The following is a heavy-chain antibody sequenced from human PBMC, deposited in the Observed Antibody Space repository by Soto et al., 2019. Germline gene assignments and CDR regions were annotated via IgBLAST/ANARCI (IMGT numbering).Heavy chain of an antibody. CDR3: ARELIAAAGMEGY. J-gene: IGHJ4*02. CDR2: IIPIFGTA. D-gene: IGHD6-13*01. CDR1: GGTFSSYA. Sequence: VASVKVSCKASGGTFSSYAISWVRQAPGQGLEWMGGIIPIFGTANYAQKFQGRVTITADESTSTAYMELSSLRSEDTAVYYCARELIAAAGMEGYWGQGTLVTVSS. V-gene: IGHV1-69*13.